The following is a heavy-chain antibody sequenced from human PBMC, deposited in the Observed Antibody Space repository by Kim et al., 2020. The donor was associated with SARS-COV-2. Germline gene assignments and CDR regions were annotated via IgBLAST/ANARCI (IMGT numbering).Heavy chain of an antibody. Sequence: SETLSLTCTVSGGSIDTTRYYWGWIRQPPGKGLEYIGSIYYSGSTYYNPSLKSRVTISVDTSNNRFSLKLNSVTAANTAVYYCARDLWGTSGSYFDYWG. CDR2: IYYSGST. V-gene: IGHV4-39*07. CDR1: GGSIDTTRYY. CDR3: ARDLWGTSGSYFDY. J-gene: IGHJ4*01. D-gene: IGHD3-16*01.